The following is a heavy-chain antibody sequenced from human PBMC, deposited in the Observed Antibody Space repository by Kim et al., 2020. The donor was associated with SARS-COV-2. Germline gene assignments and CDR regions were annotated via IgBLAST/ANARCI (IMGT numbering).Heavy chain of an antibody. J-gene: IGHJ6*02. CDR1: GYTFTSYG. V-gene: IGHV1-18*01. CDR3: ARVYLRVVLWFGEAHHPPYGMDV. CDR2: ISAYNGNT. Sequence: ASVKVSCKASGYTFTSYGISWVRQAPGQGLEWMGWISAYNGNTNYAQKLQGRVTMTTDTSTSTAYMELRSLRSDDTAVYYCARVYLRVVLWFGEAHHPPYGMDVWGQGTTVTVSS. D-gene: IGHD3-10*01.